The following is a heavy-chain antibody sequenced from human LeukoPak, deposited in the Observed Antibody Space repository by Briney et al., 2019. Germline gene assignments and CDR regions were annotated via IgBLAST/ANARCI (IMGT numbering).Heavy chain of an antibody. CDR3: ARVPSLAARWAGGY. V-gene: IGHV3-74*01. CDR2: INSDGSST. Sequence: TGGSLRLSCAASGFTFSSYWMHWVRQAPGKGLMWVSRINSDGSSTSYADSVKGRFTISRDNAKNTLYLQMNSLRAEDTAVYYCARVPSLAARWAGGYWGQGTLVTVSS. D-gene: IGHD6-6*01. CDR1: GFTFSSYW. J-gene: IGHJ4*02.